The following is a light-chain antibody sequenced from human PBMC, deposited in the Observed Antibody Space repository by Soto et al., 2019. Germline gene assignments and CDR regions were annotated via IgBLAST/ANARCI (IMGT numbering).Light chain of an antibody. J-gene: IGKJ1*01. CDR1: QGIRND. CDR3: QQYNSYRA. Sequence: AIQVTQSPSYLSASVGDRVTITFRASQGIRNDLGWYQQKPGKAPKLLIYAASSLQSGVPSRFSGSGSGTEFTLTISSLQPDDFATYYCQQYNSYRAFGQGTKVDIK. CDR2: AAS. V-gene: IGKV1-6*01.